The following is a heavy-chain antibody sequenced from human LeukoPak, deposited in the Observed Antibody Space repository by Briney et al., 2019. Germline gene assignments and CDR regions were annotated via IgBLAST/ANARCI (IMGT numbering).Heavy chain of an antibody. Sequence: GGSLRLSCAASGFTFSSYWMSWVRQAPGKGLEWVANIKQDGSEKYYVDSVKGRFTISRDNAKNSLYLQMNSLRAEDTAVYYCARTYGSGEYYFDYWGQGTLVTVSS. CDR3: ARTYGSGEYYFDY. D-gene: IGHD3-10*01. J-gene: IGHJ4*02. V-gene: IGHV3-7*01. CDR2: IKQDGSEK. CDR1: GFTFSSYW.